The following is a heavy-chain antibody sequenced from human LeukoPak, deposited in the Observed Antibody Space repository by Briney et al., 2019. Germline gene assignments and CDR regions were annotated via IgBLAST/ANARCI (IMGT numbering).Heavy chain of an antibody. CDR2: ISGSVSST. CDR1: GFTFSSYG. V-gene: IGHV3-23*01. Sequence: GGSLRLSCAASGFTFSSYGMSWVRQAPGKGLEWVSCISGSVSSTDYADSVKGRFTISRDNAKNSLYLQMNSLRAEDTAVYYCAELGITMIGGVWGKGTTVTISS. CDR3: AELGITMIGGV. J-gene: IGHJ6*04. D-gene: IGHD3-10*02.